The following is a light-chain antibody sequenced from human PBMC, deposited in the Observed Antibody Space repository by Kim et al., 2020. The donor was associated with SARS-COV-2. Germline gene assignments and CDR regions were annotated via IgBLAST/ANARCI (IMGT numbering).Light chain of an antibody. CDR2: KAS. CDR1: QRISRW. CDR3: QQYNTYPFT. V-gene: IGKV1-5*03. Sequence: SESVGDRVTITCRASQRISRWLAWYQQKPGKAPKLLISKASSLESGVPSRFSGSVSGTEFTLTISSLQPDDLATYFCQQYNTYPFTFGQGTKLEI. J-gene: IGKJ2*01.